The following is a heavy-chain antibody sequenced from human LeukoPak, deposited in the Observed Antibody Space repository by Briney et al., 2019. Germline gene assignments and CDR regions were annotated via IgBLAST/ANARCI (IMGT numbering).Heavy chain of an antibody. CDR2: INPNSGGT. D-gene: IGHD4-23*01. CDR3: ARGPNADRGKSYYYYMDV. Sequence: EASVKVSCKASGFAFNGYFVNWVRQAPGQGLERMGWINPNSGGTNFAQKFQGRVTMTRDTSISTAYMELSRLRSDDTAVYYCARGPNADRGKSYYYYMDVWGEGTTVTVSS. V-gene: IGHV1-2*02. J-gene: IGHJ6*03. CDR1: GFAFNGYF.